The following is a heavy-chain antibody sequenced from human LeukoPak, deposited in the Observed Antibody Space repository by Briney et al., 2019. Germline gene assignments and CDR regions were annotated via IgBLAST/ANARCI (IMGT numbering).Heavy chain of an antibody. Sequence: SETLSLTCAVYGGSFSGYYWSWIRQPPGKGLEWIGEINHSGSTNYNPSLKSRVTISVDTSKNQFSLKLSSVTVADTAVYYCATRRFDFWSGYSLAFDYWGQGTLVTVSS. CDR3: ATRRFDFWSGYSLAFDY. CDR2: INHSGST. CDR1: GGSFSGYY. J-gene: IGHJ4*02. V-gene: IGHV4-34*01. D-gene: IGHD3-3*01.